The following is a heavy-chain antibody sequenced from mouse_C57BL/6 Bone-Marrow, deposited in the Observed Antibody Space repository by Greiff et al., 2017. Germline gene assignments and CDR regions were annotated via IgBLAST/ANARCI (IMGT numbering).Heavy chain of an antibody. V-gene: IGHV1-72*01. D-gene: IGHD2-4*01. CDR3: ARQNYDYDDGDFDY. Sequence: QVQLKQPGAELVKPGASVKLSCKASGYTFTSYWMHWVKQRPGRGLEWIGRIDPNSGGTKYNEKFKSKATLTVDKPSSTAYMQLSSLTSEDSAVYYCARQNYDYDDGDFDYWGQGTTLTVSS. CDR2: IDPNSGGT. CDR1: GYTFTSYW. J-gene: IGHJ2*01.